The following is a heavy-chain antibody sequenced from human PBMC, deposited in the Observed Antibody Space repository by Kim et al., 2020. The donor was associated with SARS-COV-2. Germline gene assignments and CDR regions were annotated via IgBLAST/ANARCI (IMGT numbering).Heavy chain of an antibody. CDR3: ARVRTGYIVVVPAYFDY. CDR2: IYSGGST. Sequence: GGSLRLSCAASGFTVSSNYMSWVRQAPGKGLEWVSVIYSGGSTYYADSVKGRFTISRDNSKNTLYLQMNSLRAEDTAVYYCARVRTGYIVVVPAYFDYWGQGSLVTVSS. D-gene: IGHD2-15*01. V-gene: IGHV3-66*01. CDR1: GFTVSSNY. J-gene: IGHJ4*02.